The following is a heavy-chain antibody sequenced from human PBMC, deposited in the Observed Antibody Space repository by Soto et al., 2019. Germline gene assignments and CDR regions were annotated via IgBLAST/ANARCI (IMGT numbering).Heavy chain of an antibody. CDR1: GFSFGDYA. D-gene: IGHD2-8*01. CDR3: AEGQGNGVKGYSDYVDV. Sequence: DVQLVESGGGLVQPGRSLRLSCEVSGFSFGDYAMHWVRQAPGKGLEWVSGIFWNSGTIAYADSVKGRFTISRNNTKKSISLQMNSRSPEDTALFYCAEGQGNGVKGYSDYVDVWGKGTTVTVSS. V-gene: IGHV3-9*01. J-gene: IGHJ6*03. CDR2: IFWNSGTI.